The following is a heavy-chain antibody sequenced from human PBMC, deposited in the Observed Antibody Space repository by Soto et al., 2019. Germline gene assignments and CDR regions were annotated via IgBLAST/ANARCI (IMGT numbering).Heavy chain of an antibody. CDR2: IYYSGST. D-gene: IGHD4-17*01. CDR3: ARNYVTVTTTGYFDY. Sequence: PSETLSLTCTVSGGSVSGGSYYCSWIRQPPGKGLEWIGYIYYSGSTNYNPSLKSRVTISVDTSKNQFSLKLSSVTAADTAVYYCARNYVTVTTTGYFDYWGQGTLVTVSS. CDR1: GGSVSGGSYY. V-gene: IGHV4-61*01. J-gene: IGHJ4*02.